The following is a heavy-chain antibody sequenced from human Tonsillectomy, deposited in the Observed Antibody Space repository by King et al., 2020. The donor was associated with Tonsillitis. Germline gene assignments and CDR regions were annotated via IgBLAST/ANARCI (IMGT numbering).Heavy chain of an antibody. CDR2: IWYDGSQE. CDR3: ARADEWLRPNY. CDR1: GFTFTSHG. D-gene: IGHD5-12*01. Sequence: VQLVESGGGVVQPGRSLRLSCAASGFTFTSHGFHWVRQAPGKGLEWVAAIWYDGSQEKYADSVKGRFTISRDNARNTLDLQMNSLRAEDTAIYYCARADEWLRPNYWGQGTLVTVSS. J-gene: IGHJ4*02. V-gene: IGHV3-33*01.